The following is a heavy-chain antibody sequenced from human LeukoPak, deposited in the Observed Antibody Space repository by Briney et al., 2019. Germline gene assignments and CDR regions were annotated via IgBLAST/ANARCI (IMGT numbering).Heavy chain of an antibody. J-gene: IGHJ6*03. D-gene: IGHD3-10*01. CDR2: ISGSGRST. CDR3: AKDIHYYGSDNYDQGPAYYYMDV. CDR1: GFTFRSYA. Sequence: PGGSLRLSCAASGFTFRSYAMSWVRQAPGKGLEWVSGISGSGRSTYYADSVKGRFTISRDNSKNTLYLQMNSLRAEDTAVYYCAKDIHYYGSDNYDQGPAYYYMDVWGKGTTVTVSS. V-gene: IGHV3-23*01.